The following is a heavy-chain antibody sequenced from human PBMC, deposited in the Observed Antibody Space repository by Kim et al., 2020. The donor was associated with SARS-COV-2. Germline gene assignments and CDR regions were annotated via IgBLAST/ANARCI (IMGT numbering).Heavy chain of an antibody. CDR3: AREETGTAKIDY. CDR1: GFTFSSYG. D-gene: IGHD1-7*01. V-gene: IGHV3-33*01. CDR2: IWYDGSNK. J-gene: IGHJ4*02. Sequence: GGSLRLSCAASGFTFSSYGMHWVRQAPGKGLEWVAVIWYDGSNKYYADSVKGRFTISRDNSKNTLYLQMNILRAEDTAVYYCAREETGTAKIDYWGQGTLVTVSS.